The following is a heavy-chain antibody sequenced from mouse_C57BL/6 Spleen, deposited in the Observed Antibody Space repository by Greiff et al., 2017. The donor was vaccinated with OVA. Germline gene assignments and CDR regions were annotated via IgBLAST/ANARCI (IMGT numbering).Heavy chain of an antibody. CDR1: GFSLSTSNMG. J-gene: IGHJ4*01. V-gene: IGHV8-5*01. CDR3: AQWDYDGMDY. D-gene: IGHD2-4*01. Sequence: QVTLKVSGPGILQPSQTLSLTCSFSGFSLSTSNMGIGWIRQPSGKGLEWLAHTWWNDAKYYNPFLKSRLTISKDTSNNHVFLKITSVDTADTATYYCAQWDYDGMDYWGQGTSVTVSS. CDR2: TWWNDAK.